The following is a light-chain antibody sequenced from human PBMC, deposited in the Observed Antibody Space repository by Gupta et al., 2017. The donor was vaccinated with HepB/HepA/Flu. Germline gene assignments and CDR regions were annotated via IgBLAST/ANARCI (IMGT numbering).Light chain of an antibody. CDR2: SNY. V-gene: IGLV1-44*01. J-gene: IGLJ2*01. Sequence: QSVLTQPPSASGTPGQRVTISCSGSSSNIGSNNVNWYQQLPGTAPKLLIYSNYRRPSGVPDRFSGSKSGTSASLAISGLQSEDEADYYCASWDDSLNVVAFGGGTKLTVL. CDR3: ASWDDSLNVVA. CDR1: SSNIGSNN.